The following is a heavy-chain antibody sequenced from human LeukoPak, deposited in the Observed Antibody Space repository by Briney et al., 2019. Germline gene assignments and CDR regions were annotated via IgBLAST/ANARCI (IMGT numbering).Heavy chain of an antibody. CDR3: AREGMGTTFSAWFEP. J-gene: IGHJ5*02. D-gene: IGHD1-7*01. V-gene: IGHV3-30*02. CDR1: GLTFSHYG. Sequence: GGSLRLSCATSGLTFSHYGMHWVRQSPGKGLEWVAFIRYDGSILYYADSVKGRFTNSRDNSKNTLFLQMNTLRLEDAAVYFCAREGMGTTFSAWFEPWGQGTLVTVSS. CDR2: IRYDGSIL.